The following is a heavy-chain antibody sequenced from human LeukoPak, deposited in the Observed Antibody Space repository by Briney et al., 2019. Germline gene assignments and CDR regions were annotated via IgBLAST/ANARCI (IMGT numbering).Heavy chain of an antibody. J-gene: IGHJ4*02. CDR1: GFTFSSYV. Sequence: GGSLRLSCAASGFTFSSYVMHWVRQAPGKGLEWVAIISYDGSNEYYADSVKGRFTISRDNSKNMVWLQINSPTAEDTATYYCAKDGNWARFEDWGQGTLVTVSS. CDR2: ISYDGSNE. CDR3: AKDGNWARFED. V-gene: IGHV3-30*04. D-gene: IGHD7-27*01.